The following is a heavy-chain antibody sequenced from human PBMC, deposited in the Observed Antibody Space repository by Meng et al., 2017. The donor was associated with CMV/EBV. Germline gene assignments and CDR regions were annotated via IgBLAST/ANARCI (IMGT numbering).Heavy chain of an antibody. CDR2: IKQDGSEK. Sequence: GGSLRLSCAASGFTFSSYWMSWVRQAPGKGLEWVANIKQDGSEKYYVDSVKGRFTISRDNAKNSLYLQMNSLRAEDTAVYYCARDAYYYGSGSYSEVDYWGQGTLVTVSS. D-gene: IGHD3-10*01. J-gene: IGHJ4*02. V-gene: IGHV3-7*01. CDR1: GFTFSSYW. CDR3: ARDAYYYGSGSYSEVDY.